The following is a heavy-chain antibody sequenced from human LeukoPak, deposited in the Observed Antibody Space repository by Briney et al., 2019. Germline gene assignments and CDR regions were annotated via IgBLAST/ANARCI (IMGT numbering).Heavy chain of an antibody. D-gene: IGHD3-9*01. Sequence: ASVKVSCKASGGTFSSYAISWVRQAPGQGLEWMGGIIPIFGTANYAQKFQGRVTITADESTSTAYMELSSLRSEDTAVYYCARCSDILTGYPTRTFFDYWGQGTLVTVSS. CDR2: IIPIFGTA. V-gene: IGHV1-69*13. CDR1: GGTFSSYA. CDR3: ARCSDILTGYPTRTFFDY. J-gene: IGHJ4*02.